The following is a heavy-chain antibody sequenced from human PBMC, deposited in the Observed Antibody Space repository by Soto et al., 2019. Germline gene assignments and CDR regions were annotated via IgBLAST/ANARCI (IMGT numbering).Heavy chain of an antibody. CDR2: IYYSGST. Sequence: SETLSLTCTVSGGSISSYYWSWIRQPPGKGLEWIGYIYYSGSTNYNPSLKSRVTISVDTSKNQFSLKLSSVTAADTAVYYCARDLYYYDSSGYYTGYNWFDPWGQGTLVTVSS. CDR1: GGSISSYY. CDR3: ARDLYYYDSSGYYTGYNWFDP. J-gene: IGHJ5*02. V-gene: IGHV4-59*01. D-gene: IGHD3-22*01.